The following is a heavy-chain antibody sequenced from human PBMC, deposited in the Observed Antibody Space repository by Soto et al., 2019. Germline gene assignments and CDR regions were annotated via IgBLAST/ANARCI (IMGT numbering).Heavy chain of an antibody. CDR2: IKSDGSST. CDR3: ASAAPFNYGGNSGFDF. Sequence: LRLSCAASGFTFSNNWIHWVRQAPGKGLVWVSGIKSDGSSTTYADSVKGRFTISRDNAKNTLYLQMNSLRAEDTAVYYCASAAPFNYGGNSGFDFWGQGTLVTVSS. J-gene: IGHJ4*02. D-gene: IGHD4-17*01. CDR1: GFTFSNNW. V-gene: IGHV3-74*03.